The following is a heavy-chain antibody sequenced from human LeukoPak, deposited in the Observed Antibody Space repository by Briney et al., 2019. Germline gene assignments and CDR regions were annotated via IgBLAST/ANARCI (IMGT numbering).Heavy chain of an antibody. CDR3: AKDAVVRQLVGVYFDY. Sequence: GGSLRLSCAASGFTFSSYAMSWVRQAPGKGLEWVSAISGSGGSTYYVDSVKGRFTISRDNSKNTLYLQMNSLRAEDTAVYYCAKDAVVRQLVGVYFDYWGQGTLVTVSS. CDR1: GFTFSSYA. J-gene: IGHJ4*02. D-gene: IGHD1-26*01. CDR2: ISGSGGST. V-gene: IGHV3-23*01.